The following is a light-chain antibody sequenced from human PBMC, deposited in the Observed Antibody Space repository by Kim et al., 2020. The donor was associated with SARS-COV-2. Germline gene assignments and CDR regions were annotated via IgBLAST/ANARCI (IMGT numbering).Light chain of an antibody. CDR1: QDISRY. CDR3: QQTYSASRT. CDR2: TAS. Sequence: DIQMTQSPSSLSASVGDRVTITCRASQDISRYFNWYQQKPGKAPKLLIYTASSLQSGVPSRFTGSGSETDFTLTISSLQPEDFATYYCQQTYSASRTFGQGTKVDIK. J-gene: IGKJ1*01. V-gene: IGKV1-39*01.